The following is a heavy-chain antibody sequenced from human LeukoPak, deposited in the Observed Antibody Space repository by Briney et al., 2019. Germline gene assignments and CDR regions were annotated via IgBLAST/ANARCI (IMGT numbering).Heavy chain of an antibody. V-gene: IGHV3-33*01. J-gene: IGHJ4*02. D-gene: IGHD3-16*01. CDR1: GFTFNVYG. CDR3: ARAVGPFDY. Sequence: GMSLRLSCAASGFTFNVYGIHWIRQAPGKGLEWVAVIWNDGSNKYYADSVKGRFTISRDNSKDTLYLQMNSLRVEDTAVYYCARAVGPFDYWGQGTLVTVSS. CDR2: IWNDGSNK.